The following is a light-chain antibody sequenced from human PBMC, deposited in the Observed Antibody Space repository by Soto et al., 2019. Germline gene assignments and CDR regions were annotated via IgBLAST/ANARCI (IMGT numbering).Light chain of an antibody. Sequence: QSVLTQSPSASASLGASVKLTCTLSSGHSSYAIAWHQQQPEKGPRYLMKLNSDGSHSKGDGIPDRFSGSSSGAERYLTISSLQSEDEADYYCQTWGTGLLVFGGGTEVTVL. J-gene: IGLJ3*02. CDR1: SGHSSYA. CDR3: QTWGTGLLV. V-gene: IGLV4-69*01. CDR2: LNSDGSH.